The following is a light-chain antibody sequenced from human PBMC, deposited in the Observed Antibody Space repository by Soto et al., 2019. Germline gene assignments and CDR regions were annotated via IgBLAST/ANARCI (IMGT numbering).Light chain of an antibody. Sequence: DIQMTQSPSFVSASVGDRVTISCRASQGITSWLAWYQQKPGKAPKLLIYAASTLQGGVPSRFSGSGSGTEFSLTISNLQPDDCATYYCQQYENYSCTFGQGTKVDIK. CDR3: QQYENYSCT. V-gene: IGKV1-12*01. CDR2: AAS. CDR1: QGITSW. J-gene: IGKJ1*01.